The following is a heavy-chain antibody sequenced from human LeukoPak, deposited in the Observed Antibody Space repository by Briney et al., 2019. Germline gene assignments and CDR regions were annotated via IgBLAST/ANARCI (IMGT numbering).Heavy chain of an antibody. J-gene: IGHJ4*02. CDR3: ARHARGTVTRPTTYYFDY. D-gene: IGHD4-17*01. CDR2: INHSGST. CDR1: GGSFSGYY. V-gene: IGHV4-34*01. Sequence: PSETLSLTCAVYGGSFSGYYWSWIRQPPGKGLEWIGEINHSGSTNYNPSLKSRVTISVDTSKNQFSLKLSSVTAADTAVYHCARHARGTVTRPTTYYFDYWGQGTLVTVSS.